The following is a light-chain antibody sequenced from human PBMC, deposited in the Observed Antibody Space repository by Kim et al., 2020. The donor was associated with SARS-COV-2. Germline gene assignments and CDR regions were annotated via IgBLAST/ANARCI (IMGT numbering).Light chain of an antibody. CDR3: QQSYTTPT. J-gene: IGKJ4*01. Sequence: DIQMTQSPSSLSASVGDRVTITCRSGQTISGSLNWYLQTPVKAPRLLIYDASNLQSGVPSRFTGSGSGTDFTLTISSLQPEDFATYYCQQSYTTPTFGGGTTVDIK. V-gene: IGKV1-39*01. CDR1: QTISGS. CDR2: DAS.